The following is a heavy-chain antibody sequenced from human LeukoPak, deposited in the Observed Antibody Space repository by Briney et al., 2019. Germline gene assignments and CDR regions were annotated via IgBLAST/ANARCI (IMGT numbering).Heavy chain of an antibody. Sequence: PGGSLRLSCVASGFSFTRYSMNWVRQAPGKGLQWVSYIRSSGDIIHYADSVKGRFTISRDNTKNTLYLQMNSLRAEDTAVYYCARDLIGSSFDYWGQGTLVTVSS. J-gene: IGHJ4*02. V-gene: IGHV3-48*04. CDR3: ARDLIGSSFDY. D-gene: IGHD6-13*01. CDR2: IRSSGDII. CDR1: GFSFTRYS.